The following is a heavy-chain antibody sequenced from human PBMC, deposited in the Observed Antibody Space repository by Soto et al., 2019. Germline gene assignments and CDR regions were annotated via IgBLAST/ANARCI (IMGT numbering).Heavy chain of an antibody. V-gene: IGHV4-31*03. CDR2: IHYSGGATYST. D-gene: IGHD3-22*01. CDR1: GASIITDGYY. J-gene: IGHJ5*02. CDR3: ARGPTYYQDSIGDQQFHP. Sequence: QVQLQESGPGLVEPSQTLSLICTVSGASIITDGYYWTWIRQHPGKGLEWLGYIHYSGGATYSTSYNPSLQSRIAISVDISKSLFSLKLTSVTAADTAVYYCARGPTYYQDSIGDQQFHPWGKGTLVTVAS.